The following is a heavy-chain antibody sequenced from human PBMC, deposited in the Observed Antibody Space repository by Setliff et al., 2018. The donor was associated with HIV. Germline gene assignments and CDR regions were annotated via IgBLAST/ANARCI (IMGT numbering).Heavy chain of an antibody. CDR2: INAAGGNT. CDR3: ATDPVDGSSY. V-gene: IGHV3-74*01. CDR1: GFPFSISP. D-gene: IGHD3-10*01. J-gene: IGHJ4*02. Sequence: GGSLRLSCAVSGFPFSISPMNWVRLPPGKGPVWLSRINAAGGNTNYVDSVKGRFTIPRDNAGSTVYLQMSSLRAEDTAVYYCATDPVDGSSYWGQGTLVTVSS.